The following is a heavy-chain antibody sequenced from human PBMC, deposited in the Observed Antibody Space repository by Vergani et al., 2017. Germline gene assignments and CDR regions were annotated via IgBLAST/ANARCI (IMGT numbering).Heavy chain of an antibody. CDR2: VNQDGSEK. CDR1: GFISSSYW. CDR3: VRVPLIRRGSGNYGINNYHGMDV. Sequence: EGQLVESGGDWVQRGGSLRLSCAASGFISSSYWMSWVRQAPGKGLEWEANVNQDGSEKYYVDSVRGRFTISRDNAKNSIYLQMNSLRAEDTAVYFCVRVPLIRRGSGNYGINNYHGMDVWGQGTTFIVSS. V-gene: IGHV3-7*01. J-gene: IGHJ6*02. D-gene: IGHD3-10*01.